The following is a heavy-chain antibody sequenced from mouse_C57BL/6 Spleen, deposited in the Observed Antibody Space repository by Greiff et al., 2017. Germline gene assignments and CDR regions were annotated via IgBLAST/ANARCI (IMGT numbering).Heavy chain of an antibody. CDR1: GYTFTSYW. D-gene: IGHD2-5*01. CDR2: INPSNGGT. Sequence: QVQLQQPGTELVKPGASVKLSCKASGYTFTSYWMHWVQQRPGQGLEWIGNINPSNGGTNYNEKFKSKATLTVDKSYSTAYMQLSSLTSEDAAVYYCAREDSTTDWYFDVWGTGTTVTVSS. V-gene: IGHV1-53*01. CDR3: AREDSTTDWYFDV. J-gene: IGHJ1*03.